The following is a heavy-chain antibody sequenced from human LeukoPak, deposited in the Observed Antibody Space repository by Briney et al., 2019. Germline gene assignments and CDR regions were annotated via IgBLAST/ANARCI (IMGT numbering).Heavy chain of an antibody. J-gene: IGHJ4*02. CDR2: INHSGST. D-gene: IGHD6-13*01. CDR3: ASSTSIAAAGVLDY. V-gene: IGHV4-34*01. CDR1: GGSFSGYY. Sequence: SETLSLTCAVYGGSFSGYYWSWIRQPPGKGLEWIGEINHSGSTNYNPSLKSRVTISVDTFKNQFSLKLSSVTAADTAVYYCASSTSIAAAGVLDYWGQGTLVTVSS.